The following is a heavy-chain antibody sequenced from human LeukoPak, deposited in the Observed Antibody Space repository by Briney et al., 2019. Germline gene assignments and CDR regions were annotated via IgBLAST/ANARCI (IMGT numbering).Heavy chain of an antibody. D-gene: IGHD6-19*01. J-gene: IGHJ4*02. Sequence: PGGSLRLSCAASGFTFDDYGMSWVRQAPGKGLEYVSAISSNGGSTYYANSVKGRFTISRDNSKNTLYLQMGSLRAEDMAVYYCAAIAVAGTYFDYWGQGTLVTVSS. CDR2: ISSNGGST. CDR1: GFTFDDYG. CDR3: AAIAVAGTYFDY. V-gene: IGHV3-64*01.